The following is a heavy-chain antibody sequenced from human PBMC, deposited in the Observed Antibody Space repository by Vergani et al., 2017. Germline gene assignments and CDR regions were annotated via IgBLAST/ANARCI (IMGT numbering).Heavy chain of an antibody. J-gene: IGHJ5*02. V-gene: IGHV3-7*01. D-gene: IGHD2-21*02. CDR1: GMTFSAYW. Sequence: QLVESGGGLVQPGGSLRLSCAASGMTFSAYWMSWVRQAPGKGLEWVANIKKDESEKYYADSVKGRFTISRDNSKNTLYLEMKSLRVEDTAVYYCARARCGGACFMSNWLDTWGQGTLVSVSS. CDR3: ARARCGGACFMSNWLDT. CDR2: IKKDESEK.